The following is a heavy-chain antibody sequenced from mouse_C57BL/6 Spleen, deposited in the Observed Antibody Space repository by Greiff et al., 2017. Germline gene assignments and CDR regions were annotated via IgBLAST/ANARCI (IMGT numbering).Heavy chain of an antibody. Sequence: EVQLQESGGGLVQPGGSLKLSCAASGFTFSDYYMYWVRQTPEKRLEWVAYISNGGGSTYYPDTVKGRFTISRDNAKNTLYLQMSRLTSEDTAMYYCARHGDDGYYGGIAYWGQGTLVTVSA. CDR3: ARHGDDGYYGGIAY. CDR1: GFTFSDYY. CDR2: ISNGGGST. D-gene: IGHD2-3*01. J-gene: IGHJ3*01. V-gene: IGHV5-12*01.